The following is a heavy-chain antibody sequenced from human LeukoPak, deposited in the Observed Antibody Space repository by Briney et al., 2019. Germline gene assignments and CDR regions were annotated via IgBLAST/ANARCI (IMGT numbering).Heavy chain of an antibody. CDR3: SREFVGADDY. J-gene: IGHJ4*02. CDR2: INPDGSRI. D-gene: IGHD1-26*01. Sequence: GGSLRLSCAASGFTLSNYWMHWVRQAPGKGPVWVSRINPDGSRIDYAESVRGRFTISRDSAKNTLYLQMNSLRAEDTAVYYCSREFVGADDYWGQGTLVTVSS. CDR1: GFTLSNYW. V-gene: IGHV3-74*01.